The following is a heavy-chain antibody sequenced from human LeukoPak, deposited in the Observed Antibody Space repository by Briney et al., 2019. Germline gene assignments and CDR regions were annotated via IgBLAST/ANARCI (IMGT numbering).Heavy chain of an antibody. V-gene: IGHV3-21*04. Sequence: GGSLRLSCAASGFTFSSYSMNWVRQAPGKGLEWVSSISSSSSYIYYADSVKGRFTISRDNAKNSLYLQMNSLRAEDTAVYYCARDRSGSGSYYKVWGQGTLVTVSS. CDR2: ISSSSSYI. CDR3: ARDRSGSGSYYKV. J-gene: IGHJ4*02. CDR1: GFTFSSYS. D-gene: IGHD3-10*01.